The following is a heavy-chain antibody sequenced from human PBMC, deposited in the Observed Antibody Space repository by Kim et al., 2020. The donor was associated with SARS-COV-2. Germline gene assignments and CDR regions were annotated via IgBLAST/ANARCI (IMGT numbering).Heavy chain of an antibody. CDR1: GGSFSGYY. J-gene: IGHJ4*02. V-gene: IGHV4-34*01. CDR3: ARDRIDYVWGSRAGNDY. CDR2: INHSGST. Sequence: SETLSLTCAVYGGSFSGYYWNWIRQPPGKGLEWIGEINHSGSTNYNPSLKSRVNISIDTSKNQFSLKLSSVTAADTAVYYCARDRIDYVWGSRAGNDYWGQGTLVTVSS. D-gene: IGHD3-16*01.